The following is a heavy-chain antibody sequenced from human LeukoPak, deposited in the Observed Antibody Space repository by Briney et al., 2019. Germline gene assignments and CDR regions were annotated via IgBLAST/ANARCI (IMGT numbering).Heavy chain of an antibody. J-gene: IGHJ4*02. CDR1: GFIFSSYG. CDR2: IWYDGSNK. V-gene: IGHV3-33*06. D-gene: IGHD2-15*01. CDR3: AKDHGVVVVAAGFDY. Sequence: GGSLTLSCAASGFIFSSYGMHWVRQAPGKGREWVAVIWYDGSNKYYADSVKGRFTISRHNSKNTLYLQMNSLRAEDTAVFYCAKDHGVVVVAAGFDYWGQGTLVTVSS.